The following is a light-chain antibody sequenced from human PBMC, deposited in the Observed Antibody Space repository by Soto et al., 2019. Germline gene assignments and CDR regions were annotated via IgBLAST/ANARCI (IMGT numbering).Light chain of an antibody. J-gene: IGKJ1*01. CDR2: LTY. Sequence: DIPMTLSPSSLSASVGDRVTITCRASQGIGNDLGWYQQKPGKAPKRLIYLTYSLQTGVPSRFSGSGSGTEFSLTISSLQPEDSATYFCLQHNSYPRTFGQGTKVDIK. CDR3: LQHNSYPRT. CDR1: QGIGND. V-gene: IGKV1-17*01.